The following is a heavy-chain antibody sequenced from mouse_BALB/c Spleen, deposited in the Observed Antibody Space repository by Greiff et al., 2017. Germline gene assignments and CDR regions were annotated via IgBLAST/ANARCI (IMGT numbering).Heavy chain of an antibody. CDR2: INPSNGGT. CDR1: GYTFTSYY. J-gene: IGHJ2*01. Sequence: QVQLQQPGAELVKPGASVKLSCKASGYTFTSYYMYWVKQRPGQGLEWIGGINPSNGGTNFNEKFKSKATLTVDKSSSTAYMQLSSLTSEDSAVYYCTRISSGPSFDYWGQGTTLTVSS. V-gene: IGHV1S81*02. D-gene: IGHD3-1*01. CDR3: TRISSGPSFDY.